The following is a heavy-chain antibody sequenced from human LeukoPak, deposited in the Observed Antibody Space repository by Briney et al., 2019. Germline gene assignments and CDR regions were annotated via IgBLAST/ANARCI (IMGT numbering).Heavy chain of an antibody. J-gene: IGHJ4*02. Sequence: PGGSLRLSCAASGFTFSNAYMNWVRQAPGKGREWVGRTKPKTDGETTEYAAPVKDRFSISRDDSKSMMYLQMNSLKTEDTAVYYCITPLPYSAQGGQGTLVTVSS. CDR1: GFTFSNAY. CDR2: TKPKTDGETT. D-gene: IGHD2-21*01. CDR3: ITPLPYSAQ. V-gene: IGHV3-15*07.